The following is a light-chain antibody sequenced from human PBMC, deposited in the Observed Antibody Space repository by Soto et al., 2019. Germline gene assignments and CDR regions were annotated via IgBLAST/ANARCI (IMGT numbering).Light chain of an antibody. CDR2: AVS. CDR3: SSYTGSTHLA. Sequence: QSVLTQPASVSGSPGQSITISCTGTSSDVGGYNYVSLYQQHPGKAPKLFIFAVSNRPSGVSNRFSGSKSGNTASLTISGLQAEDEADYYCSSYTGSTHLAFGTGTKVTVL. J-gene: IGLJ1*01. CDR1: SSDVGGYNY. V-gene: IGLV2-14*01.